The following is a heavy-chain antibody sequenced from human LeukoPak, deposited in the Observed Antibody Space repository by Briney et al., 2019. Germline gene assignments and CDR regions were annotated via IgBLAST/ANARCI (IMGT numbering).Heavy chain of an antibody. Sequence: GASVKVSCKASGGTFSSYAISWVRQAPGQGLEWMGGIIPIFGTANYAQKFQGRVTITADKSTSTAYMELSSLRSEDTAVYYCARDRGLGHYFDYWGQGTLVTVSS. V-gene: IGHV1-69*06. D-gene: IGHD3-10*01. CDR3: ARDRGLGHYFDY. J-gene: IGHJ4*02. CDR2: IIPIFGTA. CDR1: GGTFSSYA.